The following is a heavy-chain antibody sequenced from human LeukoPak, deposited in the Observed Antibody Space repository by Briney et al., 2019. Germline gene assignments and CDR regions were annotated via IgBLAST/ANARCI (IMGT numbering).Heavy chain of an antibody. CDR1: GYTFTSYY. V-gene: IGHV1-46*01. CDR3: ARGGRTGDLGYYFDY. J-gene: IGHJ4*02. Sequence: GASVKVSCKASGYTFTSYYMHWVRQAPGQGLEWMGIINPSGGSTSYAQKFQGRVTMTRDTSTSTVYIELSSLRSEDTAVYYCARGGRTGDLGYYFDYWGQGTLVTVSS. CDR2: INPSGGST. D-gene: IGHD7-27*01.